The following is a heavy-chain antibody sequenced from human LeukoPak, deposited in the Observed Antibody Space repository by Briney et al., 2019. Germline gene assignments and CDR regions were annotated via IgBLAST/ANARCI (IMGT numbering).Heavy chain of an antibody. D-gene: IGHD6-13*01. J-gene: IGHJ4*02. Sequence: QPGRSLRLSCAASGFTFRNYGMHWVRQAPGKGLEWVAVISKDGGSNKYHADSVKGRFTISRDNSMNTLYLQMNSLRAEDTAVYYCAKVGIGSRDGYFDYWGQGTLVTVSS. CDR1: GFTFRNYG. CDR3: AKVGIGSRDGYFDY. CDR2: ISKDGGSNK. V-gene: IGHV3-30*18.